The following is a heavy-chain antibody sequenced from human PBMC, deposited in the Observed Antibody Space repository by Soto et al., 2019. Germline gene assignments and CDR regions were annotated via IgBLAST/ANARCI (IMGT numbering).Heavy chain of an antibody. CDR2: LSDGGGST. CDR1: GFTFSNYA. D-gene: IGHD2-2*01. Sequence: GGSLRLSCAASGFTFSNYAMSWVRQAPGKGLEWVSGLSDGGGSTFYADSVKGRFTISRDNAKNTLHLQMSSLRAEDTAVYYCAKGGTTSPYNWFDPWGQGTLVTVSS. CDR3: AKGGTTSPYNWFDP. V-gene: IGHV3-23*01. J-gene: IGHJ5*02.